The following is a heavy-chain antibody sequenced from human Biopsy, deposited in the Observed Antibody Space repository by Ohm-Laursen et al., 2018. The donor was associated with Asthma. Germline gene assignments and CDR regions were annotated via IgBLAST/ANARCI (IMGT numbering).Heavy chain of an antibody. V-gene: IGHV4-59*01. J-gene: IGHJ4*02. CDR1: PGSINDYY. D-gene: IGHD6-13*01. Sequence: PGTLSLTCTVSPGSINDYYWNWIRQFPGKGLEWIGYVHSTGSTRFNPSLKSRLTISVDTSVDQVSLKLTSVTAVDTAVYYCVRATSTWSQSGPHYFDHWGQGTLVTVSS. CDR2: VHSTGST. CDR3: VRATSTWSQSGPHYFDH.